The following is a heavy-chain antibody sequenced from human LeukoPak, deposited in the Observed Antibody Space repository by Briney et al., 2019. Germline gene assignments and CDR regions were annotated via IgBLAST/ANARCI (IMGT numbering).Heavy chain of an antibody. J-gene: IGHJ4*02. Sequence: GGSLRLSCAASGFTFSSYSMNWVRQAPGKGLEWVAVINQDGSEKYYVDSVKGRFTISRDNAKNSLYLQMNSLRAEDTAVYYCVRDFRNAGDYWGQGTLVTVSS. V-gene: IGHV3-7*01. CDR3: VRDFRNAGDY. CDR2: INQDGSEK. CDR1: GFTFSSYS. D-gene: IGHD1-14*01.